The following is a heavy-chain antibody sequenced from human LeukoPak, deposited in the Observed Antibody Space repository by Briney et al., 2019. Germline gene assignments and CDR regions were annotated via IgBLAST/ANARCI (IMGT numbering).Heavy chain of an antibody. D-gene: IGHD6-13*01. CDR1: GGSISSYY. Sequence: PSETLSLTCTVSGGSISSYYWSWIRQPPGKGLEWIGYIYYSGSTNYNPSLKSRVTISVDTSKNQFSLKLNSVTAADTAVYYCARGAKGIAAAGRAFDIWGQGTMVTVSS. V-gene: IGHV4-59*01. J-gene: IGHJ3*02. CDR3: ARGAKGIAAAGRAFDI. CDR2: IYYSGST.